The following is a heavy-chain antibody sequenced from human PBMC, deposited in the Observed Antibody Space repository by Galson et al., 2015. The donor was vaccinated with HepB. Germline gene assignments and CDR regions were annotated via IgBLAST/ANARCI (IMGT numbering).Heavy chain of an antibody. D-gene: IGHD3-3*01. Sequence: YHSGSTNYNPSLKSRVTISMDKSKNQFSLKLRSVTAADTAVYYCARDGPFRFFQHWGQGTLVTVSS. J-gene: IGHJ1*01. CDR2: YHSGST. CDR3: ARDGPFRFFQH. V-gene: IGHV4-4*02.